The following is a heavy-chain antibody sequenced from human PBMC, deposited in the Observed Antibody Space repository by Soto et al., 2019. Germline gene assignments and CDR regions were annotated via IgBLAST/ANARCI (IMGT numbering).Heavy chain of an antibody. CDR2: IWHDGSNK. V-gene: IGHV3-33*01. J-gene: IGHJ5*02. Sequence: GGSLRLSCAASGFTFSSYGMHWVRQAPGKGLEWVAVIWHDGSNKYYADSVKGRFTISRDNSRNTLYLQMNSLRAEDTAVYYCAIPGYCSGGSCYDSLDPWGQGT. D-gene: IGHD2-15*01. CDR3: AIPGYCSGGSCYDSLDP. CDR1: GFTFSSYG.